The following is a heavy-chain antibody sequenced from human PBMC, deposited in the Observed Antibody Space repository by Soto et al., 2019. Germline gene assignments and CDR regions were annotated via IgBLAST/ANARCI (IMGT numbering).Heavy chain of an antibody. D-gene: IGHD3-16*01. CDR3: AKVPLRPYYFDY. V-gene: IGHV3-30*18. Sequence: QVQLVDSGGGVVQPGRSLRLSCTASGFIFSNYGLHWFRQAPGTVLAWVAFISYDGSNKYYADSVKDRFTISRDNSKNPLYLEMNSLRAEETAVYFCAKVPLRPYYFDYWGQGTLVSVSS. J-gene: IGHJ4*02. CDR2: ISYDGSNK. CDR1: GFIFSNYG.